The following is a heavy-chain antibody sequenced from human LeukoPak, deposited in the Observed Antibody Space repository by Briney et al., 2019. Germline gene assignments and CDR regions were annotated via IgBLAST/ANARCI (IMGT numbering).Heavy chain of an antibody. CDR2: IYHSGST. V-gene: IGHV4-30-2*01. Sequence: SETLSLTCTVSGGSISSGGYSWSWIRQPPGKGLEWIGYIYHSGSTYYNPSLKSRVTISVDRSKNQFSLKLSSVTAADTAVYYCARGASGGAFDIWGQGTMVTVSS. J-gene: IGHJ3*02. CDR1: GGSISSGGYS. CDR3: ARGASGGAFDI. D-gene: IGHD3-16*01.